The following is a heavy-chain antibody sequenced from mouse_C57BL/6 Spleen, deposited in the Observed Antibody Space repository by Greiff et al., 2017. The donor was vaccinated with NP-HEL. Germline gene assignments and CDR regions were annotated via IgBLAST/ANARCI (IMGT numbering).Heavy chain of an antibody. CDR3: ARGGYDRIAY. J-gene: IGHJ3*01. Sequence: VQLQQSGAELVMPGASVKLSCKASGYTFTSYWMHWVKQRPGQGLEWIGEIDPSDSYTNYNQKFKGKSTLTVDKSSSTAYMQLSSLTSEDSAGYYCARGGYDRIAYWGQGTLVTVSA. D-gene: IGHD2-2*01. V-gene: IGHV1-69*01. CDR2: IDPSDSYT. CDR1: GYTFTSYW.